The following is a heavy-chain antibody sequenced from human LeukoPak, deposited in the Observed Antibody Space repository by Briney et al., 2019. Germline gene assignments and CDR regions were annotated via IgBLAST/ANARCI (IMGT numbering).Heavy chain of an antibody. Sequence: SVKVSCRASGGTFSSYAISWVRQAPGQGLEWMGGIIPIFGTANYAQKFQGRVTMTEDTSTDTAYMELSSLRSEDTAVYYCAAELSSGYFDYWGQGTLVTVSS. D-gene: IGHD3-22*01. CDR3: AAELSSGYFDY. J-gene: IGHJ4*02. CDR1: GGTFSSYA. V-gene: IGHV1-69*06. CDR2: IIPIFGTA.